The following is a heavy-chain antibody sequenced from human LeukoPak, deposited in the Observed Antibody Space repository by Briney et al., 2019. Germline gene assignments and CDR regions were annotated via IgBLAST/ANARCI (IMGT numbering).Heavy chain of an antibody. CDR1: GYTFTSYY. J-gene: IGHJ6*02. Sequence: ASVKVSCKASGYTFTSYYMHWVRQAPGQGLEWMGIINPSGGSTSYAQKFQGRVTMTRDTSTSTAYMELSSLRSEDTAVYYCAGAPLGYCSGGSCYSFYYGMDVWGQGTTVTVSS. CDR2: INPSGGST. V-gene: IGHV1-46*01. CDR3: AGAPLGYCSGGSCYSFYYGMDV. D-gene: IGHD2-15*01.